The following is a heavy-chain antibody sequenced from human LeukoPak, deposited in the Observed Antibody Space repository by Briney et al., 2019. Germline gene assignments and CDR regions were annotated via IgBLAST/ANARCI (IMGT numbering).Heavy chain of an antibody. V-gene: IGHV3-30*03. CDR3: ARDGRGDYPKFDL. Sequence: GGSLRLSCAASGFTFSSYGMHWVRQAPGKGLEWVAVISYDGSNKYYADSVKGRFTISRDNARSTLFLQMNSLTAEDTAVYFCARDGRGDYPKFDLWGQGTLVTVSS. CDR1: GFTFSSYG. J-gene: IGHJ4*02. CDR2: ISYDGSNK. D-gene: IGHD4-17*01.